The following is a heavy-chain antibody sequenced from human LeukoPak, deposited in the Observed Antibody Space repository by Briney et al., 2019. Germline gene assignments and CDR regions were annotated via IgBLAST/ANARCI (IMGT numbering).Heavy chain of an antibody. J-gene: IGHJ4*02. Sequence: NASQTLSLTCAVSGGSISSGGYSWGWIRQPPGKGLEWIGYIYHSGSTYYNPSLESRVTISVDRSRNQFSLKLSSVTAADTAMYYCARGLLDSVFDYWGQGTLVTVSS. CDR3: ARGLLDSVFDY. V-gene: IGHV4-30-2*01. CDR1: GGSISSGGYS. D-gene: IGHD3-3*01. CDR2: IYHSGST.